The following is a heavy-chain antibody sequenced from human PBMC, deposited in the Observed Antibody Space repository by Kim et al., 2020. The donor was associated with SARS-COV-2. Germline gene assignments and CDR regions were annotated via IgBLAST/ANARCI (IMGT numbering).Heavy chain of an antibody. V-gene: IGHV3-74*01. J-gene: IGHJ4*02. D-gene: IGHD3-10*01. CDR3: SRDGARGGSPDY. CDR2: IKTDGTGI. CDR1: GFTFSSYW. Sequence: GGSLRLSCAASGFTFSSYWMHWVRQAPGKGLVWVSRIKTDGTGISYADSVKGRFTISRDNAKNTLYLQMNSLRVEDTAVYYCSRDGARGGSPDYWGQVKLVSVTS.